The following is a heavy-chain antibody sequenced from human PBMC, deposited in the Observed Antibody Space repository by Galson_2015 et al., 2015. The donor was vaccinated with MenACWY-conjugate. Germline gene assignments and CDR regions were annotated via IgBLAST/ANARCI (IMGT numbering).Heavy chain of an antibody. V-gene: IGHV5-51*01. D-gene: IGHD6-13*01. CDR2: IYPGDSDT. CDR1: GYSFPSYW. J-gene: IGHJ5*02. Sequence: QSGAEVKKPGESLKISCKGSGYSFPSYWIGWVRQMPGKGLEWMGIIYPGDSDTRYSPSFQGQVTISADKSISTAYLQWSSLKASDTAMYYCARLRAAAGTVRGWFDPWGQGTLVTVSS. CDR3: ARLRAAAGTVRGWFDP.